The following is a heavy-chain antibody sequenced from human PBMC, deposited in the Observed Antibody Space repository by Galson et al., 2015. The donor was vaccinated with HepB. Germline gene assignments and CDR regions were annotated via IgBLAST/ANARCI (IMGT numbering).Heavy chain of an antibody. Sequence: SLRLSCAASGFTFRNAWMSWVRQAPGKGLEWVGRIKKKSEGGTTDYAAPVNGRFTISRDDSKNTLYLEMNSLKTEDTALYYCTTFLEMTTVQYWGQGTLVTVSS. CDR2: IKKKSEGGTT. CDR1: GFTFRNAW. CDR3: TTFLEMTTVQY. V-gene: IGHV3-15*01. D-gene: IGHD4-11*01. J-gene: IGHJ4*02.